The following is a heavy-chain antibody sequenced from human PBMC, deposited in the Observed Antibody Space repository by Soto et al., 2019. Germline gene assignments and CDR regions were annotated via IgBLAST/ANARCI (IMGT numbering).Heavy chain of an antibody. CDR1: GGSISSSSYY. Sequence: SETLSLTCTVSGGSISSSSYYWGWIRQPPGKGLEWIGSIYYSGSTYYNPSLKSRVTISVDTSKNQFSLKLSSVTAADTAVYYCARRGYSSGWFMGGYYYYYGMDVWGQGTTVTVSS. CDR2: IYYSGST. CDR3: ARRGYSSGWFMGGYYYYYGMDV. D-gene: IGHD6-19*01. V-gene: IGHV4-39*01. J-gene: IGHJ6*02.